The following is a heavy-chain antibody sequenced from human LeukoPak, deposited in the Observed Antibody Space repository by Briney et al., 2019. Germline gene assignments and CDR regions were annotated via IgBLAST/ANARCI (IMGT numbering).Heavy chain of an antibody. J-gene: IGHJ3*02. CDR3: ATDKVGATPDAFDI. CDR2: IWYDGSNK. D-gene: IGHD1-26*01. CDR1: GFTFSSYG. V-gene: IGHV3-33*01. Sequence: QPGRSLRLSCAAPGFTFSSYGMHWVRQAPGKGLEWVAVIWYDGSNKYYADSVKGRFTISRDNSKNTLHLQMNSLRAEDTAVYYCATDKVGATPDAFDIWGQGTMVTVSS.